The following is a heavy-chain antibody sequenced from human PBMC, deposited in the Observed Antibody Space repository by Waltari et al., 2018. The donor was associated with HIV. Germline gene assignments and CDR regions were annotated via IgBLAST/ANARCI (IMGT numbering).Heavy chain of an antibody. CDR2: IWYDGSKK. CDR3: AGGRTAFGVVTGAPLGVDV. J-gene: IGHJ6*02. Sequence: QAQLVESGGGVVQPGRSLRLSCEASGFAFSTYGMYWVRQAPGKGLEWVEVIWYDGSKKDYGYSVKGRFTISRDNSKNTVYLQMTSLRADDTGIYYCAGGRTAFGVVTGAPLGVDVWGQGTTVTVSS. D-gene: IGHD3-3*01. CDR1: GFAFSTYG. V-gene: IGHV3-33*01.